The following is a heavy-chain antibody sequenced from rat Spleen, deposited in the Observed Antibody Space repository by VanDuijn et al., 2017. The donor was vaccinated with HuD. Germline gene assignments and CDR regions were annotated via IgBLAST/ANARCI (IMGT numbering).Heavy chain of an antibody. Sequence: EVQLVESGGGLVQPGRSLKLSCAASGFTFSNYYMAWVRQAPTKGLEWVAYISTGGDTYYRDSMKGRFTISRDNAKSTLYLQMDSLRSEDTATYSCTRGGRAMDAWGQGASVTVSS. V-gene: IGHV5-27*01. CDR3: TRGGRAMDA. CDR1: GFTFSNYY. D-gene: IGHD1-11*01. CDR2: ISTGGDT. J-gene: IGHJ4*01.